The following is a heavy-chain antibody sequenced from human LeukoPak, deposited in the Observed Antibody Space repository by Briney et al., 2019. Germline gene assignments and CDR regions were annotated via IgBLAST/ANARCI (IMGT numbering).Heavy chain of an antibody. D-gene: IGHD1-26*01. CDR3: ATPYGKQLDY. V-gene: IGHV1-2*02. J-gene: IGHJ4*02. CDR2: INPNSGGT. CDR1: GYTFTGYY. Sequence: ASVKVSCKASGYTFTGYYIHWVRLAPGQGLEWMGWINPNSGGTHSAQKSQGRVTMTRDTSMSTAYMELSRLRSDDTAVYYCATPYGKQLDYWGQGTLVTVSS.